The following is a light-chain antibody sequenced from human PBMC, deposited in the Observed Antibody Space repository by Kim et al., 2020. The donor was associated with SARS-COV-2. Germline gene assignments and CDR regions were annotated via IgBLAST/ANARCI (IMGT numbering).Light chain of an antibody. J-gene: IGKJ2*01. CDR3: MQALQTPYT. CDR2: LGS. V-gene: IGKV2-28*01. Sequence: EPASISCRSSQSLLHSNGYNYLDWYLQKPGQSPQLLIYLGSNRASGVPDRFSGSGSGTDFTLKISRVEAEDVGVYYCMQALQTPYTFGHGTKLEI. CDR1: QSLLHSNGYNY.